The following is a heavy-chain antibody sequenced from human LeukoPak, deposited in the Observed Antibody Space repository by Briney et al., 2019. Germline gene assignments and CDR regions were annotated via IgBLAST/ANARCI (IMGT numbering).Heavy chain of an antibody. Sequence: GGSLRLSCAASGFTFSSYAMTWMRQAPGKGLEWVSTISGSGGTTYYADSVKGRLTISRDNSKNTLYLQMNSLRADDTAVYYCAKGKNGTGYLNWFDPWGEGTLVTVSS. CDR2: ISGSGGTT. CDR1: GFTFSSYA. CDR3: AKGKNGTGYLNWFDP. J-gene: IGHJ5*02. D-gene: IGHD3-9*01. V-gene: IGHV3-23*01.